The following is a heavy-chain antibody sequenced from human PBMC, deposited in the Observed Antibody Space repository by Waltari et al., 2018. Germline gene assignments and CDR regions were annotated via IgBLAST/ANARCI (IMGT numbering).Heavy chain of an antibody. CDR3: ARVSIVGGKDYFDY. CDR2: INPNSGDT. V-gene: IGHV1-2*04. J-gene: IGHJ4*02. D-gene: IGHD1-26*01. Sequence: QVQLVQSGAEVKKPGASVKVSCKASGYTFTDYYMHWVRQAPGQGLEWMGWINPNSGDTNYAQNFQGWVTMTRDTSISTAYMELRWLRSEHTAVYYCARVSIVGGKDYFDYWGQGTLVTVSS. CDR1: GYTFTDYY.